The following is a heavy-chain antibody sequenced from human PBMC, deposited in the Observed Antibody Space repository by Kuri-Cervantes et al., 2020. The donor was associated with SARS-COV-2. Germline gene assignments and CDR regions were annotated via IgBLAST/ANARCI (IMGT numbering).Heavy chain of an antibody. CDR1: GGSISSYY. J-gene: IGHJ4*02. D-gene: IGHD2-15*01. CDR2: IYYSGST. CDR3: ARGGRGYCSGGSCYYLDY. Sequence: SETLSLTCTVSGGSISSYYWSWIRQPPGKGLEWIGYIYYSGSTNYNPSLKSRVTISVDTSKNQFSLKLSSVTAADTAVYYCARGGRGYCSGGSCYYLDYWGQGTLVTVSS. V-gene: IGHV4-59*12.